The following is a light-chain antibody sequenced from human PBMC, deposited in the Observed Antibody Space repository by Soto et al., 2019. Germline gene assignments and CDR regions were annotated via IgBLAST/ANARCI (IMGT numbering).Light chain of an antibody. J-gene: IGKJ4*01. CDR3: QQYYSPPALT. Sequence: DIVLTQSPDSLAVSLGERATINCKSSQSVLYSSNNKNYLTWYQQKPGQPPKPLIYWASTRESGVPDRFSGSGSGTDFTLTISSLQAEDVAVHSCQQYYSPPALTFGGGTKVEIK. CDR2: WAS. V-gene: IGKV4-1*01. CDR1: QSVLYSSNNKNY.